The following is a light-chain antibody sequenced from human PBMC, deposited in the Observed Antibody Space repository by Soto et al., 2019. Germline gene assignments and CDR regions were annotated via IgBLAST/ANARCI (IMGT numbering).Light chain of an antibody. CDR3: QQSYSTPIT. J-gene: IGKJ5*01. Sequence: DIQMTQSPSSLSASVGDRVTITCQASQDISNYLNWYQQKPGRAPKLLIYDASNLETGVPSRFSGTGSGTDFTLTISNLQPGDFATYYCQQSYSTPITFGQGTRLEIK. CDR1: QDISNY. CDR2: DAS. V-gene: IGKV1-39*01.